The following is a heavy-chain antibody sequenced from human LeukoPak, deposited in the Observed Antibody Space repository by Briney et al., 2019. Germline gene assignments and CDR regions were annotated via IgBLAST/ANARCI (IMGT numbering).Heavy chain of an antibody. Sequence: GGSLRLSCSASGFAFSTFSFNWVRQAPGKGLEWLSYIRSSSSVADSVKGRFTISRDDAKHSLHLRMNSLRAEDTAVYYCVRDLAYAFDTWGQGTMVTVSS. CDR1: GFAFSTFS. CDR2: IRSSSS. J-gene: IGHJ3*02. V-gene: IGHV3-48*01. CDR3: VRDLAYAFDT.